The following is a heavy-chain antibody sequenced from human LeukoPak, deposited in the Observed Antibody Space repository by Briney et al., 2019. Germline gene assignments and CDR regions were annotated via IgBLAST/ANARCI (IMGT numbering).Heavy chain of an antibody. CDR1: GGSFSGYY. J-gene: IGHJ4*02. D-gene: IGHD1-26*01. V-gene: IGHV4-34*01. CDR3: ARVGGDY. CDR2: INHSGST. Sequence: SETLSLTCAVYGGSFSGYYWSWIRQPPGKGLEWIGEINHSGSTNYNPSLKSRVTISVDTSKNQFSLKLSSVTAADTAVYYCARVGGDYWGEGTLVTVSS.